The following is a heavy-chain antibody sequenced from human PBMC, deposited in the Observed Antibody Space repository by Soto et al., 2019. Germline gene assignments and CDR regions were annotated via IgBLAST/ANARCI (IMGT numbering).Heavy chain of an antibody. CDR1: GYTFTGYY. D-gene: IGHD2-15*01. CDR3: ARGVTTTPSPSFDY. V-gene: IGHV1-2*04. J-gene: IGHJ4*02. Sequence: ASVKVSCKASGYTFTGYYMHWVRQAPGQGLEWMGWINPNSGGTNYAQKFQGWVTMTRDTSISTAYMELSRLRSDDTAVYYCARGVTTTPSPSFDYWGQGTRVTSPQ. CDR2: INPNSGGT.